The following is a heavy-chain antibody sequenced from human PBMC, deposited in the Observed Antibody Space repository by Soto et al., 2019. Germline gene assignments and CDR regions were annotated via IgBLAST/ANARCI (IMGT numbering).Heavy chain of an antibody. J-gene: IGHJ6*02. D-gene: IGHD2-21*02. V-gene: IGHV2-5*02. CDR3: IQSRCGGDCLQSYASYYYYGMDV. CDR1: AFSLSTGGVG. CDR2: IYWDDDK. Sequence: QITLKEPGPPLVKPTQTLTLTCTFSAFSLSTGGVGVGWIRQPPGKALEWLALIYWDDDKRYSPSLRSRLTITKDTSKNQVVLTRTNMDPVHTATYYCIQSRCGGDCLQSYASYYYYGMDVWGQGTTVTVSS.